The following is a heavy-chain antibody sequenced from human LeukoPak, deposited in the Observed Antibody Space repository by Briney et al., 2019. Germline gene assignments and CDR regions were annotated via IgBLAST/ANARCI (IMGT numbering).Heavy chain of an antibody. V-gene: IGHV4-59*01. J-gene: IGHJ5*02. CDR1: GGSISNYY. CDR3: ARDQDSGTYKTLGFDP. CDR2: IYYSGRT. Sequence: SETLSLTCIVSGGSISNYYWSWIRQPPGKGLEWIGYIYYSGRTNYNPSLRSRVTISVDTSKNQFSLKLTSVTAADTAVYYCARDQDSGTYKTLGFDPWGQGTLVTVSS. D-gene: IGHD1-26*01.